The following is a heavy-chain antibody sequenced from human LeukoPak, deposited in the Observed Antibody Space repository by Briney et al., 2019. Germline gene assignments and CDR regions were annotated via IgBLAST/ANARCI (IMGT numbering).Heavy chain of an antibody. J-gene: IGHJ4*02. CDR2: IYSGGST. CDR1: AFMVSDND. V-gene: IGHV3-53*01. D-gene: IGHD3-10*01. Sequence: GGSLRLSCAASAFMVSDNDMTWGRQAPGKGLEWVSVIYSGGSTKYADSVKGRFAISRDNSKNTVYLQMNSLRVDDTAVYFCARGSDYAAGTYFDQWGQGTLVTVPS. CDR3: ARGSDYAAGTYFDQ.